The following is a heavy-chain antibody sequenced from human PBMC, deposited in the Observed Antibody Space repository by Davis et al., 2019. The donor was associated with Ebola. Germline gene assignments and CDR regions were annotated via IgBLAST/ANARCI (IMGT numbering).Heavy chain of an antibody. J-gene: IGHJ5*02. D-gene: IGHD2-2*01. CDR1: GGSISSSSYY. Sequence: PSETLSLTCTVSGGSISSSSYYWGWIRQPPGKGLEWIGYIYYSGSTNYNPSLKSRVTISVDTSKNQFSLKLSSVTAAGTAVYYCARDQGYEGIDPWGQGTLVTVSS. CDR2: IYYSGST. CDR3: ARDQGYEGIDP. V-gene: IGHV4-61*01.